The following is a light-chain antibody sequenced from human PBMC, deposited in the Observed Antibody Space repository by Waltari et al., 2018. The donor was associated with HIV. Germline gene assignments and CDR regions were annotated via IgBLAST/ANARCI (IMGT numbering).Light chain of an antibody. CDR3: QQYYTVRPT. CDR1: RTVLSNSDNRNY. V-gene: IGKV4-1*01. J-gene: IGKJ4*01. CDR2: WAS. Sequence: DIVMTQSPDSLAVSLGERATFNCRSSRTVLSNSDNRNYLAWYQQKTGQSPNVLIYWASTRPSGVPDRFSASGSGTNFSLTISSLQAADVAVYYCQQYYTVRPTFGGGTKVEIK.